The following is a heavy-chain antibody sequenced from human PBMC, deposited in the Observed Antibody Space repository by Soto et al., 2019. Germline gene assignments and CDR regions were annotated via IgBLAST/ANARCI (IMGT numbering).Heavy chain of an antibody. CDR3: ARERGYNPEGEFDP. CDR1: GGTFSSYA. J-gene: IGHJ5*02. Sequence: SVKVSCKASGGTFSSYAIRWVRQAPGQGLEWMGGIIPIFGTANYAQKFQGRVTITADESTSTAYMELSSLRSEDTAVYYCARERGYNPEGEFDPWGQGTLVTVSS. V-gene: IGHV1-69*13. CDR2: IIPIFGTA. D-gene: IGHD5-12*01.